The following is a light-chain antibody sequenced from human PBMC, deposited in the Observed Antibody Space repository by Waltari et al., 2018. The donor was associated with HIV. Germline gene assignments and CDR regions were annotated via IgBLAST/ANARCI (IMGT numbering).Light chain of an antibody. CDR3: QQRSNWPPWT. Sequence: DIVLTQSPATLSLSPGETATLSCRASQTIGTFLAWYQQKRGQAPRLLTHDASHRATGVPARFNASGSGTDFTLTTSRLEPEDFAVYYCQQRSNWPPWTFGQGTKVEIK. J-gene: IGKJ1*01. V-gene: IGKV3-11*01. CDR1: QTIGTF. CDR2: DAS.